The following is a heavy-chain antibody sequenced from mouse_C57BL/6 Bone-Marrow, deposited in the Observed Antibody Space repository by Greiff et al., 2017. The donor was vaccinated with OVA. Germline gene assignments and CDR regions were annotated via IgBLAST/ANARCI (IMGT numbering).Heavy chain of an antibody. CDR3: ARHPYYYGSSYLDY. CDR2: ISDGGSYT. V-gene: IGHV5-4*01. D-gene: IGHD1-1*01. CDR1: GFTFSSYA. Sequence: EVQRVESGGGLVKPGGSLKLSCAASGFTFSSYAMSWVRQTPEKRLEWVATISDGGSYTYYPDNVKGRFTISRDNAKNNLYMQMSHLKSEDTAMYYCARHPYYYGSSYLDYWGQGTSVTVSS. J-gene: IGHJ4*01.